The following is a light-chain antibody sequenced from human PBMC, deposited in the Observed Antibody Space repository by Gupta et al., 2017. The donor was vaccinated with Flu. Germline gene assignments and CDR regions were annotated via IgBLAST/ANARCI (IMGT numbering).Light chain of an antibody. CDR3: QQYYSTPRT. J-gene: IGKJ1*01. CDR1: QSVLFSSNNKNY. V-gene: IGKV4-1*01. Sequence: NCKSSQSVLFSSNNKNYVAWYQQRPGQPPKLLIYWASTRESGVPDRFSGSGSGTDFTLTISSLQAEDVAVYYCQQYYSTPRTFGQGTKVEIK. CDR2: WAS.